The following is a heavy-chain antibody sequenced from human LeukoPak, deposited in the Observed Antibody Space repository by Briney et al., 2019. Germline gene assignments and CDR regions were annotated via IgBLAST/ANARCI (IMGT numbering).Heavy chain of an antibody. V-gene: IGHV3-74*01. Sequence: PGGSLRPSCAASGFTFRTYWMHWVRQAPGKGLVWVSRISGDGSSASYADSVKGRFTISRDNAKNPLYLEMNSLRDEDTAVYYCARVHRGYSYGRLDYWGQGTLVTVSS. CDR2: ISGDGSSA. J-gene: IGHJ4*02. CDR3: ARVHRGYSYGRLDY. D-gene: IGHD5-18*01. CDR1: GFTFRTYW.